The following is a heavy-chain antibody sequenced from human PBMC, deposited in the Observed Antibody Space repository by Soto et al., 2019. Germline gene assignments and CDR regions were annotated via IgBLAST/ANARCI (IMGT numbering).Heavy chain of an antibody. V-gene: IGHV3-23*01. CDR3: AKAPSSPYFDY. Sequence: PGGSLRLSCAASGFTFSRYAMNWVRQAPGKGLEWVSAISSSGGSTYYADSVKGRFTISRDNSKNTLYLQMNSLRAEDTAVYYCAKAPSSPYFDYWGQGTLVTVSS. J-gene: IGHJ4*02. CDR1: GFTFSRYA. CDR2: ISSSGGST.